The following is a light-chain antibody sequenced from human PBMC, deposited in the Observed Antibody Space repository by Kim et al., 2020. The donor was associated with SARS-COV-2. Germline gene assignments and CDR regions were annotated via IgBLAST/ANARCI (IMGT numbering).Light chain of an antibody. J-gene: IGKJ1*01. V-gene: IGKV3-20*01. CDR3: QQYGSSPQT. CDR1: QSVSSNF. Sequence: EIVLTQSPGTLSLSPGERATLSCRASQSVSSNFLAWYQQKPGQAPSLLIYGASSRATGTPDRFSGSGSETDFTLTISRLEPEDFAVYYCQQYGSSPQTFGQGTKVGIK. CDR2: GAS.